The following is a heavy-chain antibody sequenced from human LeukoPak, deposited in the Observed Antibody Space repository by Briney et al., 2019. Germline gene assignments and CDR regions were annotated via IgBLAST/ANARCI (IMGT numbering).Heavy chain of an antibody. CDR1: GGSISSGDYH. D-gene: IGHD2-2*01. V-gene: IGHV4-31*03. Sequence: PSQTLSLTCTVSGGSISSGDYHWSWIRQHPGKGLEWIGYIYHSGSTYYNPSLKSRVTISVDRSKNQFSLKLSSVTAADTAVYYCAREVDCSSTSCSEQHWGQGTLVTVSS. CDR2: IYHSGST. CDR3: AREVDCSSTSCSEQH. J-gene: IGHJ1*01.